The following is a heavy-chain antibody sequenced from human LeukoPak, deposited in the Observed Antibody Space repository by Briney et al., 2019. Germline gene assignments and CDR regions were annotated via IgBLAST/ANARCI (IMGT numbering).Heavy chain of an antibody. V-gene: IGHV3-23*01. J-gene: IGHJ4*02. D-gene: IGHD5-18*01. CDR3: AKGEQLWSDY. Sequence: GGSLRLSCAASGFTFRSYGMSWVRQAPGKGLEWVSGISGNGGTTYYADSVKGRFTISRDNSKNTLYLQMNSLRAEDTAVYYCAKGEQLWSDYWGQGTLVTVSS. CDR2: ISGNGGTT. CDR1: GFTFRSYG.